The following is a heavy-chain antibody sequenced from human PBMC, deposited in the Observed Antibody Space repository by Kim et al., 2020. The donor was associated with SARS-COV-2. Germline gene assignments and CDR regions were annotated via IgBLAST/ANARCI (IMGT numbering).Heavy chain of an antibody. J-gene: IGHJ5*02. CDR3: ARDTGIAAAEGVWFDP. CDR2: INHSGSS. D-gene: IGHD6-13*01. V-gene: IGHV4-34*01. Sequence: SETLSLTCAVYGGSFSGYYWSWIRQPPGKGLEWIGEINHSGSSNYNPSLKSRVTISVDTSKNQFSLKLSSVTAADTAVYYCARDTGIAAAEGVWFDPWGQGTLVTVSS. CDR1: GGSFSGYY.